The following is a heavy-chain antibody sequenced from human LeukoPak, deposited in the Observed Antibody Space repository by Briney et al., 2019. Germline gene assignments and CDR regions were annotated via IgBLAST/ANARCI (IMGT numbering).Heavy chain of an antibody. Sequence: ASVKVSCKASGYTFTSYGISWVRQAPGQGLEWMGWISAYNGNTNYAQKLQGRVTMTTDTSTSTAYMELRSLRSDDTSMYYWARYPLRGGGGGNWFDPWGQGTLVTVSS. J-gene: IGHJ5*02. CDR1: GYTFTSYG. D-gene: IGHD2-15*01. V-gene: IGHV1-18*01. CDR2: ISAYNGNT. CDR3: ARYPLRGGGGGNWFDP.